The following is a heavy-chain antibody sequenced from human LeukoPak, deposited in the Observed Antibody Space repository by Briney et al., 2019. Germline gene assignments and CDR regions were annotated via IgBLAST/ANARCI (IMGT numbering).Heavy chain of an antibody. Sequence: GGSLRLSCAASGVTFSSYSMNWVRQAPRKGLEWVSSISSSSSYIYYADSVKGRFTISRDNAENSLYLQMNSLRAEDTAVYYCAREYSSGWYYWGQGTLVTVSS. D-gene: IGHD6-19*01. CDR1: GVTFSSYS. CDR3: AREYSSGWYY. J-gene: IGHJ4*02. V-gene: IGHV3-21*01. CDR2: ISSSSSYI.